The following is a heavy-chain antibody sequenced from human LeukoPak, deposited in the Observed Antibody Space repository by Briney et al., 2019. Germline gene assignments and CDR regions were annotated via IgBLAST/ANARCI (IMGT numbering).Heavy chain of an antibody. Sequence: SETLSLTCTVSGGSISSYYWSWIRQPPGKGLEWIGYIYYSGSTNYNPSLKSRVTISVDTSKNQFSLKLSSVTAADTAVYYCARLKGQLAYYYYYGMDVWGQGTTVTVSS. CDR2: IYYSGST. V-gene: IGHV4-59*08. J-gene: IGHJ6*02. D-gene: IGHD6-13*01. CDR1: GGSISSYY. CDR3: ARLKGQLAYYYYYGMDV.